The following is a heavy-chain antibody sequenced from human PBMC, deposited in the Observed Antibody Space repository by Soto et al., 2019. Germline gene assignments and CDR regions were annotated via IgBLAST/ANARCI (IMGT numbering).Heavy chain of an antibody. CDR3: ARDRPFLDY. D-gene: IGHD6-6*01. Sequence: QVQLGQSGAEEKKPGASVKVSCKASGYTFTFYTMHWVRQAPGQRLEWMGWINAGNGNTKYSQKFQDRIAIIRDTSANTVYMELSNLRSDNTAVYYCARDRPFLDYWGQGTLVTVSS. CDR1: GYTFTFYT. J-gene: IGHJ4*02. V-gene: IGHV1-3*05. CDR2: INAGNGNT.